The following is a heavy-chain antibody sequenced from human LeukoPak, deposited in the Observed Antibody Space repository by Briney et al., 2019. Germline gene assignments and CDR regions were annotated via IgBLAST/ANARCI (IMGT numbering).Heavy chain of an antibody. V-gene: IGHV1-46*01. CDR3: ARESAARNSDY. CDR1: YIFTGYY. Sequence: YIFTGYYVDRGGHRTGKKLEWMGIINPSGGSTSYAQKFQGRVTMTRDMSTSTVYMELSSLRSEDTAVYYCARESAARNSDYWGQGTLVTVSS. D-gene: IGHD6-6*01. CDR2: INPSGGST. J-gene: IGHJ4*02.